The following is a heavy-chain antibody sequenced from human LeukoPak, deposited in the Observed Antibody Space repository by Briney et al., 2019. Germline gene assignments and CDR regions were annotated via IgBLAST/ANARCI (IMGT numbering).Heavy chain of an antibody. D-gene: IGHD2-15*01. Sequence: GGSLRLSCAASGFTFSTFAMSWVRQAPGKGLEWVSIIYSGGSTYYADSVRGRFTISRDNSKNTLFLQMNSLRVEDTAVYYCARDMRYCSGGSCYPFYHDYWGQGTLVTVSS. CDR3: ARDMRYCSGGSCYPFYHDY. CDR1: GFTFSTFA. CDR2: IYSGGST. V-gene: IGHV3-66*01. J-gene: IGHJ4*02.